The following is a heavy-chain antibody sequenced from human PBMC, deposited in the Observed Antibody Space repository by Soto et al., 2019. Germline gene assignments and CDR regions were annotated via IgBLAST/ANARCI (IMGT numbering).Heavy chain of an antibody. CDR3: AREAKGYCSGGSCYPDWFDP. CDR1: GGSISSGGYY. Sequence: PSETLSLTCTVSGGSISSGGYYWSWIRQHPGKGLEWIGYIYYSGSTYYNPSLKSRVTISVDTSKNQFSLKLSSVTAADTAVYYCAREAKGYCSGGSCYPDWFDPWGQGTLVTVSS. D-gene: IGHD2-15*01. V-gene: IGHV4-31*02. CDR2: IYYSGST. J-gene: IGHJ5*02.